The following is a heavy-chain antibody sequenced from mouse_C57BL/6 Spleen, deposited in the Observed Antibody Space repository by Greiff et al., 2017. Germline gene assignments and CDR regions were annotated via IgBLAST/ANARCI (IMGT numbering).Heavy chain of an antibody. Sequence: VQLQQPGAELVRPGTSVKLSCKASGYTFTSYWMHWVKQRPGQGLEWIGVIDPSDSYTNYNQKFKGKATLTVDPSYSTAYMQLSSLTSADSAVYYGARRGDYDVGYAMDYWGQGTSVTVSS. D-gene: IGHD2-4*01. CDR3: ARRGDYDVGYAMDY. CDR2: IDPSDSYT. V-gene: IGHV1-59*01. J-gene: IGHJ4*01. CDR1: GYTFTSYW.